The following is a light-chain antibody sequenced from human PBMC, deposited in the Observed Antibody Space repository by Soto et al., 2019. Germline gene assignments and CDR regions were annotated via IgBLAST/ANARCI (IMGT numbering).Light chain of an antibody. J-gene: IGKJ5*01. Sequence: DIQTTESASSLSASVEDRVIITCRASQSISNHLNWYQQKPGKAPKLLIYGASSLQTGVPSRFSGSGSGTDFTLTINSLQNEDFATYYCLQHDSFTPTFGQGTRLEIK. CDR1: QSISNH. CDR3: LQHDSFTPT. CDR2: GAS. V-gene: IGKV1-17*01.